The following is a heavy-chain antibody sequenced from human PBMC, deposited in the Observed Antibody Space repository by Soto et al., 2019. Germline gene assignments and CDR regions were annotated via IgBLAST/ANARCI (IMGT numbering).Heavy chain of an antibody. CDR3: ARDQDDSSSYFDL. CDR1: GFTFSSYS. D-gene: IGHD6-6*01. V-gene: IGHV3-21*01. Sequence: TGGSLRLSCAASGFTFSSYSMNWVRQAPGKGLEWVSSISSSSSYIYYADSVKGRFTISRDNAKNSLYLQMNSLRAEDTAVYYCARDQDDSSSYFDLWGRGTLVTVSS. J-gene: IGHJ2*01. CDR2: ISSSSSYI.